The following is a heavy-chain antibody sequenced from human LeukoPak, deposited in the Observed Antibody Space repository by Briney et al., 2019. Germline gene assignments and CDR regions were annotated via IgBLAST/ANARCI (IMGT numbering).Heavy chain of an antibody. CDR3: ASGGSYSFSGVDYFDY. CDR1: GYTFAVYY. CDR2: INPNSGGT. D-gene: IGHD1-26*01. Sequence: ASVNVSCKASGYTFAVYYMHWVRQAPGQGLEWMGRINPNSGGTNFAQNFQGRVTMTRDTSISTVYMELSGLRSDDTAVYYCASGGSYSFSGVDYFDYWGQGTLVTVSS. J-gene: IGHJ4*02. V-gene: IGHV1-2*06.